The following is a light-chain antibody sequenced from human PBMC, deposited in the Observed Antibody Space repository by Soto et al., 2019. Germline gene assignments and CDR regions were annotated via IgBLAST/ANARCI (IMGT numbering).Light chain of an antibody. CDR3: RSYTSSSTHV. J-gene: IGLJ1*01. Sequence: QSLLTQPASVSGSPGQSITISCTGTSSDVGGYNYVSWYQQHPGKAPKLMIYEVSNRPSGVSNRFSGSKSGNTASLTISGLQAEDEADYYCRSYTSSSTHVFGTGTKVTVL. CDR2: EVS. CDR1: SSDVGGYNY. V-gene: IGLV2-14*01.